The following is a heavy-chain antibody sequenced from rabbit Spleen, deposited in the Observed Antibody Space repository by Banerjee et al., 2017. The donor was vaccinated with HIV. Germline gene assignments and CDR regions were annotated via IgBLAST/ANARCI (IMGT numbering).Heavy chain of an antibody. D-gene: IGHD8-1*01. CDR2: IDTGSSGFP. V-gene: IGHV1S40*01. J-gene: IGHJ3*01. CDR1: GVSFSDKDV. CDR3: ARDTGSSFSSYGMDL. Sequence: QLLEEYGGGLVKPEGSLTLTCKASGVSFSDKDVMCWVRQAPGKGLEWIACIDTGSSGFPCFATWAKGRFTCSKPSSTTVTLKMTLLTAADTAAYFCARDTGSSFSSYGMDLWGQGTLVTVS.